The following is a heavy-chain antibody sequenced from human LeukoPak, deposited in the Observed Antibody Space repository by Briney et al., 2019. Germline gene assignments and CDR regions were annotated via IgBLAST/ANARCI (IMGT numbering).Heavy chain of an antibody. D-gene: IGHD5-12*01. CDR3: ARGYSGYDGSDY. CDR1: GFTFSSYG. J-gene: IGHJ4*02. Sequence: GGSLRLSCAASGFTFSSYGMHWVRQAPGKGLEWVAVIWYDGSNKYYADSVKGRFTISRDNSKNTLYLRMNSLRAEDTAVYYCARGYSGYDGSDYWGQGTLVTVSS. CDR2: IWYDGSNK. V-gene: IGHV3-33*01.